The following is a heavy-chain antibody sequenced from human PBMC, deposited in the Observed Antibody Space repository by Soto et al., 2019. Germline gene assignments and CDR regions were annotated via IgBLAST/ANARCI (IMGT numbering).Heavy chain of an antibody. CDR3: ARDLDSYGMDG. Sequence: SETLSLTCTVSGVSISSGDYYWSWIRQHPGKGLEWIGYIYYSGSTYYNPSLKSRVTISVDTSKNQFSLKLSSVTAADTAVYYCARDLDSYGMDGWGQGTLVTVSS. CDR1: GVSISSGDYY. J-gene: IGHJ4*02. V-gene: IGHV4-31*03. CDR2: IYYSGST. D-gene: IGHD5-18*01.